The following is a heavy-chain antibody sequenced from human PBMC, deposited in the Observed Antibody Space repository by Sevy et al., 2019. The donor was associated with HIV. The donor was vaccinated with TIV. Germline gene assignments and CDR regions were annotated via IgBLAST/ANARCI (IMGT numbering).Heavy chain of an antibody. Sequence: GGSLRLSCAASGFTVSSNYMSWVRQAPGKGLEWVSVIYSGGSTYYADSVKGRFTISRDNSKNTLYLQMNSLRAEDTATYYCGSSGSYYYYGMDVWGQGTTVTVSS. V-gene: IGHV3-53*01. CDR2: IYSGGST. D-gene: IGHD6-19*01. CDR3: GSSGSYYYYGMDV. J-gene: IGHJ6*02. CDR1: GFTVSSNY.